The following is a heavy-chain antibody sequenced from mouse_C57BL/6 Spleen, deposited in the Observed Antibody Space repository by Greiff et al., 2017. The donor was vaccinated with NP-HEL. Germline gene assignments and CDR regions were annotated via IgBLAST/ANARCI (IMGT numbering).Heavy chain of an antibody. D-gene: IGHD1-2*01. Sequence: EVMLQQSGPELVKPGASVKISCKASGYTFTDYYMNWVKQSHGKSLEWIGDVNPNNGGTSYNQKFTVKATLTVDKSSSTAYMELRSLTSEDSAVYYCARSHYYVDIAYWGQGTLVTVSA. CDR3: ARSHYYVDIAY. CDR2: VNPNNGGT. V-gene: IGHV1-26*01. CDR1: GYTFTDYY. J-gene: IGHJ3*01.